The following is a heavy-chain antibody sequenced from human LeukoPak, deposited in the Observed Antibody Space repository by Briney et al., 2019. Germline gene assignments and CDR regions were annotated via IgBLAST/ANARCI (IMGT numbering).Heavy chain of an antibody. CDR3: ARAAGDIVVVVAATHWFDP. J-gene: IGHJ5*02. CDR1: GGSISSSSYY. CDR2: IYYSGST. Sequence: SETLSLTCTVSGGSISSSSYYWGWIRQPPGKGLEWIGSIYYSGSTYYNPSLKSRVTISVDTSKNEFSLKLSSVTAADTSVYYCARAAGDIVVVVAATHWFDPWGQGTLVTVSS. V-gene: IGHV4-39*07. D-gene: IGHD2-15*01.